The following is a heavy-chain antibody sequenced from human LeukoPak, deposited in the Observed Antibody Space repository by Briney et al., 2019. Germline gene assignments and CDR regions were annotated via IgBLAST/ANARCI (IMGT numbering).Heavy chain of an antibody. V-gene: IGHV3-23*01. D-gene: IGHD3-22*01. CDR3: AKAAYDSSGYPNWFDP. CDR1: GFTFSSYA. CDR2: ISGSGGST. J-gene: IGHJ5*02. Sequence: GGSLRLSCAASGFTFSSYAMSWVRQAPGKGLEWFSAISGSGGSTYYADSLKGRFTISRDNSKNTLYLQMNSLRAEDTAVYYCAKAAYDSSGYPNWFDPWGQGTLVTVSS.